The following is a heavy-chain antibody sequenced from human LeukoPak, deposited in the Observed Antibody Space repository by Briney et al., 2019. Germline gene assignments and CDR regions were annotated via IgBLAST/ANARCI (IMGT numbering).Heavy chain of an antibody. D-gene: IGHD4-17*01. Sequence: QTGGSLRLSCAASGFTFDDYAMHWVRQAPGKGLEWVSGISWNSGSIGYADSVKGRFTISRDNAKNSLYLQMNSLRAEDTALYYCAKDMRGVQVDYGLDYWGQGTLVTVSS. CDR1: GFTFDDYA. J-gene: IGHJ4*02. V-gene: IGHV3-9*01. CDR3: AKDMRGVQVDYGLDY. CDR2: ISWNSGSI.